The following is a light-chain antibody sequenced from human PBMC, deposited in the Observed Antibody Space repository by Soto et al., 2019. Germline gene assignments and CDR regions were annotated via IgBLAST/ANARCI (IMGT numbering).Light chain of an antibody. Sequence: IQMTHSPSSLSASVGDRVTITCRASQSISNSLNWYQQKPGKAPKLLIYAASSLQSGVPSRFSGSGSGTDLTLTISSLQPEDFATYYCQQTYSTPYTFGQGTNLEIK. CDR1: QSISNS. V-gene: IGKV1-39*01. CDR3: QQTYSTPYT. CDR2: AAS. J-gene: IGKJ2*01.